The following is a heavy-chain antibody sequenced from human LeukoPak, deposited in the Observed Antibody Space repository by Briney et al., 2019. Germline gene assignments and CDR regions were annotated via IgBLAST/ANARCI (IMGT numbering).Heavy chain of an antibody. CDR3: ARPNLSSSWPSAFDI. CDR2: IYYSGST. Sequence: PSETLSLTCTVSGGSSSSYYWSWIRQPPGKGLEWIGYIYYSGSTKYNPSLKSRVTISLDMSKNQFSLKLSSVTAADTAVYYYARPNLSSSWPSAFDIWGQGTKVTVSS. D-gene: IGHD6-13*01. CDR1: GGSSSSYY. J-gene: IGHJ3*02. V-gene: IGHV4-59*12.